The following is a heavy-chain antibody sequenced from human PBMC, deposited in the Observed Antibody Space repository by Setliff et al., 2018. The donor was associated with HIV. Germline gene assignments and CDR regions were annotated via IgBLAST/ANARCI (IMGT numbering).Heavy chain of an antibody. CDR1: GGTFSSYA. J-gene: IGHJ5*02. D-gene: IGHD3-22*01. V-gene: IGHV1-69*13. CDR2: IIPIFGTA. Sequence: SVKVSCKASGGTFSSYAISWVRQAPGQGLEWMGGIIPIFGTANYAQKFQGRVTITADESTSTAYMELSSLRSEDTAVYYCADSSGYYWNWFGPWGQGTLVTVSS. CDR3: ADSSGYYWNWFGP.